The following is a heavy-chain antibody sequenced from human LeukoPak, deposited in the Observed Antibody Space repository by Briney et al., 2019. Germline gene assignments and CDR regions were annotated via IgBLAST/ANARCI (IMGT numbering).Heavy chain of an antibody. CDR3: ARGVVVAATDEFNWFDP. J-gene: IGHJ5*02. D-gene: IGHD2-15*01. V-gene: IGHV1-69*01. Sequence: ASVKVSCKASGGTFSSYAISWVRQAPGQGLEWMGGIIPIFGTANYAQKFQGRVTITADESTSTAYMELSSPRSEDTAVYYCARGVVVAATDEFNWFDPWGQGTLVTVSS. CDR2: IIPIFGTA. CDR1: GGTFSSYA.